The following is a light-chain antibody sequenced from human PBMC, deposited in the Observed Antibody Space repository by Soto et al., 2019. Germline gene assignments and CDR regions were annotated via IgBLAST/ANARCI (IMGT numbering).Light chain of an antibody. Sequence: DIQMTQSPSTLSASVGDRVTITCRASQSISSWLAWYQQKPGKAPKLLIYDASSLESGVPSRFSGSGSGTEFTLTISSLQPDDFAPYYCQQYNSYSKLTFGGGTKVEIK. CDR1: QSISSW. V-gene: IGKV1-5*01. CDR2: DAS. CDR3: QQYNSYSKLT. J-gene: IGKJ4*01.